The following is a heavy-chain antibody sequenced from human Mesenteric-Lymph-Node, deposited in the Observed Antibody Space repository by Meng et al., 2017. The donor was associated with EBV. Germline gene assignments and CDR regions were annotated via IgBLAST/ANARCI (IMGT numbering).Heavy chain of an antibody. Sequence: VVVVGSGGGLVAPGGFLTLSCVVSGFTFTSFAMSWVRQAPGRGLEWVSLIIPSGGTTYYADSAKGRFTISRDNSGNTLYLQMNSLRVEDTAVYYCARGWWLDYWGQGTLVTVSS. D-gene: IGHD2-15*01. CDR1: GFTFTSFA. CDR3: ARGWWLDY. CDR2: IIPSGGTT. J-gene: IGHJ4*02. V-gene: IGHV3-23*04.